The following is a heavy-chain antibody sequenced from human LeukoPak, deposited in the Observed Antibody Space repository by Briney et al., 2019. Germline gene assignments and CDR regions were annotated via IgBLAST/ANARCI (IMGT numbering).Heavy chain of an antibody. CDR2: ISYDGSNK. CDR1: GFTFSSYG. Sequence: GGSLRLSCAASGFTFSSYGMHWVRQAPGKGLEWVAVISYDGSNKYYADSVKGRFTISRDNSKNTLYLQMNSQRAEDTAVYYCAKLGGNYWGQGTLVTVSS. CDR3: AKLGGNY. J-gene: IGHJ4*02. D-gene: IGHD3-16*01. V-gene: IGHV3-30*18.